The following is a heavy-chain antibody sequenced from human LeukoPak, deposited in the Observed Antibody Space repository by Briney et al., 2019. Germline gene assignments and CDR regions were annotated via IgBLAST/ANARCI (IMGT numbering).Heavy chain of an antibody. V-gene: IGHV4-39*01. CDR1: GGSISSSSYS. CDR3: ARQGSGSYYPNWFDP. D-gene: IGHD1-26*01. CDR2: IYYSGST. J-gene: IGHJ5*02. Sequence: PSETLSLTCTVSGGSISSSSYSWGWIRQPPGKGLEWIGSIYYSGSTYYNPSLKSRVTISVDTSKNQFSLKLSSVTAADTAVYYCARQGSGSYYPNWFDPWGQGTLVTVSS.